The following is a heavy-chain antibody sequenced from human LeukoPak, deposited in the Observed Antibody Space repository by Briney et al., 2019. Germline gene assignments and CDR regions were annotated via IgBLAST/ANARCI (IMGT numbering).Heavy chain of an antibody. D-gene: IGHD1-26*01. CDR1: GGSMNSGGYY. J-gene: IGHJ3*02. V-gene: IGHV4-30-2*01. Sequence: SETLSLTCTVSGGSMNSGGYYWNWIRQTPEKGLEWIGYIYHSGSSFYNPSLKSRVTVSVDRSKNQFSLKLNSVTAADTAVYYCARDRSTDDAFDIWGQGTMVTVSS. CDR3: ARDRSTDDAFDI. CDR2: IYHSGSS.